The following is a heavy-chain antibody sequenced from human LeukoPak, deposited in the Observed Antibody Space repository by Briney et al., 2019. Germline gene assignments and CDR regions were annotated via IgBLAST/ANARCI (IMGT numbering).Heavy chain of an antibody. J-gene: IGHJ4*02. V-gene: IGHV4-39*07. D-gene: IGHD1-26*01. CDR2: IYYSGST. Sequence: PSETLCLTCTVSGGSISGGSDYWSWIRQPPGKGLEWIGSIYYSGSTYYNPSLKSRVTISVDTSKNQFSLKLSSVTAADTAVYYCARGYTGTDYFDYWGQGTLVTVSS. CDR1: GGSISGGSDY. CDR3: ARGYTGTDYFDY.